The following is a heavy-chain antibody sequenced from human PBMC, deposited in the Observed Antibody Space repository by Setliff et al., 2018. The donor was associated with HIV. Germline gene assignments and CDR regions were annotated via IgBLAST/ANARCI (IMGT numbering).Heavy chain of an antibody. CDR2: TTSNGRTT. CDR1: GFTFSAYA. CDR3: AREGSGDDAFDI. J-gene: IGHJ3*02. Sequence: GGSLRLSCAASGFTFSAYAMTWVRRAPGKGLEWVSATTSNGRTTDYADSVKGRFTISRDNTKNLLYLQMNSLRADDTAVYYCAREGSGDDAFDIWGHGTMVTVSS. V-gene: IGHV3-23*01. D-gene: IGHD2-21*01.